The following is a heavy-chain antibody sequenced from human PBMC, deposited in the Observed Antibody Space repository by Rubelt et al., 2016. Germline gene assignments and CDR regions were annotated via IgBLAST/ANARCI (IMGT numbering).Heavy chain of an antibody. CDR3: ARVGGLYAIPDYPIEY. V-gene: IGHV4-38-2*02. CDR1: GYSISSGYY. D-gene: IGHD2-8*01. Sequence: QVQLQESGPGLVKPSETLSLTCTVSGYSISSGYYWGWIRQPPGKGLEYIGSIYHSGSTYYNSSLKSRLTMSVDTSKTRFSRKLNSVTAADTAVDHCARVGGLYAIPDYPIEYWGQGTLVTVSS. CDR2: IYHSGST. J-gene: IGHJ4*02.